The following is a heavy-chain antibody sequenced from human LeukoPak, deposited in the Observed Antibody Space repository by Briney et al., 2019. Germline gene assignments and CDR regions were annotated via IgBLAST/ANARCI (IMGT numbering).Heavy chain of an antibody. CDR2: IMPIFATA. CDR1: GGTFSSYA. J-gene: IGHJ6*03. D-gene: IGHD3-3*01. V-gene: IGHV1-69*01. CDR3: ARSGYGRSYYYYMDV. Sequence: SSVNVSCKASGGTFSSYAISRVRQAPGQGLEWMGGIMPIFATANYAQKFQGRVTITADESTSTAYMELSSLRSEDTAVYYCARSGYGRSYYYYMDVWGKGTTVTVSS.